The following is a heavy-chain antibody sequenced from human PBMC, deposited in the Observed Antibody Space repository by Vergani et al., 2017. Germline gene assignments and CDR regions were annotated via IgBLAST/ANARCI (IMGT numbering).Heavy chain of an antibody. D-gene: IGHD2-2*01. Sequence: QVQLVQSGAEVKKPGSSVKVSCKASGGTFSSYAISWVRQAPGQGLEWMGGIIPIFGTAHYAQKLQGRVTITADESTSTAYMELSSLRSEDTAVYYCARDRGYCSSTSCRYYYYYYMDVWGKGTTVTVSS. CDR2: IIPIFGTA. CDR3: ARDRGYCSSTSCRYYYYYYMDV. V-gene: IGHV1-69*01. J-gene: IGHJ6*03. CDR1: GGTFSSYA.